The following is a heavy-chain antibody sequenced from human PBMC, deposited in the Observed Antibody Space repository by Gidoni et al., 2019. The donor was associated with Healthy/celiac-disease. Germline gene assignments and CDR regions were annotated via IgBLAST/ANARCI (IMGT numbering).Heavy chain of an antibody. CDR3: AKDMVDRYYGSGSYYGYFDL. J-gene: IGHJ2*01. CDR2: ISWNSGSI. Sequence: EVQLVESGGGLVQPGRSLRLSCAASGFTFEDYAMHWVRQAPGKGLEWVSGISWNSGSIGYADSVKGRFTISRDNAKNSLYLQMNSLRAEDTALYYCAKDMVDRYYGSGSYYGYFDLWGRGTLVTVSS. D-gene: IGHD3-10*01. CDR1: GFTFEDYA. V-gene: IGHV3-9*01.